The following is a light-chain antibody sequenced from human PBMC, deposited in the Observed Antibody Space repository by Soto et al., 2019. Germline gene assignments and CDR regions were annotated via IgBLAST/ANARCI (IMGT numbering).Light chain of an antibody. CDR3: QQYNSYSQVT. J-gene: IGKJ3*01. CDR2: KAS. V-gene: IGKV1-5*03. CDR1: QSIKKW. Sequence: MQMKKKPSTLSASVGDRVTITCRASQSIKKWMAWYQQKPGEAPKLLIYKASTLESGVPSRFSGSGSGTEFTLTISCLQPDDVATYHCQQYNSYSQVTFVPGT.